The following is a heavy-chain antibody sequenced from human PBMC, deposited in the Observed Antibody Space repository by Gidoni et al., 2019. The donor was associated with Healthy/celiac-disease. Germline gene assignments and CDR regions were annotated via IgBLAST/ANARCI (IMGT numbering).Heavy chain of an antibody. J-gene: IGHJ4*02. CDR1: AFPSSSYG. CDR3: AKGAYDFWSGPNY. CDR2: ISYDGSNK. V-gene: IGHV3-30*18. Sequence: QVQLVESGGGVVQPGRALRRSCAASAFPSSSYGMHWVRQDPGKGLGWVAVISYDGSNKYYADSVKGRFTISRDNSKNTLYLQMNSLRAEDTAVYYCAKGAYDFWSGPNYWGQGALVTVSS. D-gene: IGHD3-3*01.